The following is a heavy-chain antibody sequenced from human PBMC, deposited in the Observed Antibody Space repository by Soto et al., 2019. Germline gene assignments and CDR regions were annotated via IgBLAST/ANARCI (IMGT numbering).Heavy chain of an antibody. V-gene: IGHV1-18*01. Sequence: ASVKVSCKASGGTFSSYTISWVRQAPGQGLEWMGRISAYHGITNYAQKFQGRVTMTADTSTSTAYMELRSLRSDDTAVYYCARYPELGGAFDYWGQGTLVTVSS. D-gene: IGHD2-21*01. CDR2: ISAYHGIT. CDR3: ARYPELGGAFDY. CDR1: GGTFSSYT. J-gene: IGHJ4*02.